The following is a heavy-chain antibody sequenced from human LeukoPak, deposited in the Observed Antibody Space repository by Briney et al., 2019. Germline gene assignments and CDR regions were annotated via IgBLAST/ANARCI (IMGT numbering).Heavy chain of an antibody. D-gene: IGHD5-18*01. V-gene: IGHV4-39*07. Sequence: PSETLSLTCTVSGGSISSSSYYWGWIRQPPGKGLERIGSIYYSGSTYYNPSLKSRVTISVDTSKNQFSLKLRSVTAADTAVYYCARSFSWIQGSFDPWGQGTLVTVSS. J-gene: IGHJ5*02. CDR2: IYYSGST. CDR1: GGSISSSSYY. CDR3: ARSFSWIQGSFDP.